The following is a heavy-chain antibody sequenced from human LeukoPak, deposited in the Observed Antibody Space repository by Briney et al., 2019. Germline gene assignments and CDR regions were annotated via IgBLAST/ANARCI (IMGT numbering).Heavy chain of an antibody. Sequence: GESLKISCKGSAYSFTSYWIGWVRQMPGKGLEWMGIIYPGDSDTRYSPSFQGQVTISADKSISTAYLQWSSLKASDTAMYYCARWSSGWLNAFDIWGQGTMVTVSS. V-gene: IGHV5-51*01. J-gene: IGHJ3*02. CDR2: IYPGDSDT. CDR1: AYSFTSYW. D-gene: IGHD6-19*01. CDR3: ARWSSGWLNAFDI.